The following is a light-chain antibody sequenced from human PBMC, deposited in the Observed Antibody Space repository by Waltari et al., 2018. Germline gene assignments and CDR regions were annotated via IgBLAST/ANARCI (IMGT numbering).Light chain of an antibody. CDR3: CSFTSGSTWV. J-gene: IGLJ3*02. Sequence: QSALTQPASVSGSPGQSITISCTGTSSDVGGYNYFSWYQQHPGNAPKLSIFDVSNRPAGVSNRFSGSKSGNTASLTISGLQAEDESDYYCCSFTSGSTWVFGGGTKLTVL. CDR1: SSDVGGYNY. CDR2: DVS. V-gene: IGLV2-14*01.